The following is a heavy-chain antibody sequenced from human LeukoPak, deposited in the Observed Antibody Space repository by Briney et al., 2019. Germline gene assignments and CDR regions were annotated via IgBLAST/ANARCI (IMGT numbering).Heavy chain of an antibody. CDR2: ISYDGSNK. Sequence: QPGGSLRLSCAASGFTFSSYGMHWVRQAPGKGLEWVAVISYDGSNKYYADSVKGRFTISRGNSKNTLYLQMNSLRAEDTAVYYCAKDPLARVVRDYFDYWGQGTLVTVSS. J-gene: IGHJ4*02. V-gene: IGHV3-30*18. CDR1: GFTFSSYG. D-gene: IGHD3-10*01. CDR3: AKDPLARVVRDYFDY.